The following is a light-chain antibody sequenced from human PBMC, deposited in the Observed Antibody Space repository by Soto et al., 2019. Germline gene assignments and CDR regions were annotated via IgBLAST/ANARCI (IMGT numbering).Light chain of an antibody. J-gene: IGKJ1*01. CDR3: QQYGTSPPGT. CDR2: GAS. V-gene: IGKV3-20*01. Sequence: IMLTQSPGTLSLSPGERATLSCRASQSVSSSYLAWYQQKPGQAPRLLIYGASSRATGIPDRFSGSASGTDFTLPISRLEPEDFAVYYCQQYGTSPPGTFGQATKV. CDR1: QSVSSSY.